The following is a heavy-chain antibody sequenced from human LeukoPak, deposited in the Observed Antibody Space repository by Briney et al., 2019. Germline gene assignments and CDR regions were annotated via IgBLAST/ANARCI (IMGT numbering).Heavy chain of an antibody. CDR2: INHSGST. Sequence: SETLSLTCAVYGGSFSGYYWSWIRQPPGKGLEWIGEINHSGSTNYNPSLTSRVTISVDTSKNQFSLKLSSVTAADTAVYYCAREAVTTAFAYYYMHVWGKGTTVTVSS. CDR3: AREAVTTAFAYYYMHV. D-gene: IGHD4-17*01. J-gene: IGHJ6*03. CDR1: GGSFSGYY. V-gene: IGHV4-34*01.